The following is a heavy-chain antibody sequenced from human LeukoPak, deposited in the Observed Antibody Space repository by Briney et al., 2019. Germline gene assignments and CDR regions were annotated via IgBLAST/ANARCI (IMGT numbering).Heavy chain of an antibody. D-gene: IGHD2-15*01. V-gene: IGHV4-30-4*01. J-gene: IGHJ4*02. CDR1: GGSISSGDYY. Sequence: SETLSLTCTVSGGSISSGDYYWSWIRQPPGKGLEWIGYIYYSGSTYYNPSLKSRVTISVDTSKNQFSLKLSSVTAADTAVYYCARGVVVAATTVFDYWGQGTLVTVSS. CDR3: ARGVVVAATTVFDY. CDR2: IYYSGST.